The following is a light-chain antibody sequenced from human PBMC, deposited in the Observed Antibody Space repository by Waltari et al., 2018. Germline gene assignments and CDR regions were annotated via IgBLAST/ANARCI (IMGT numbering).Light chain of an antibody. CDR3: SSFSTSSTLLL. CDR2: EVT. V-gene: IGLV2-14*01. Sequence: QSALSQPASVPGPPGPSISLSRPGTSSDVGGHKYGPWYQQHPGKAPKLLIYEVTNRPSGVSNRFSGSKSGNAASLTISGLQAEDEGDYYCSSFSTSSTLLLFGGGTKLTVL. J-gene: IGLJ2*01. CDR1: SSDVGGHKY.